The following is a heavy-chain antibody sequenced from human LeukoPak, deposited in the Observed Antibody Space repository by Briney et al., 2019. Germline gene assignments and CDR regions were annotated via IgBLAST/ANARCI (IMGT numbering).Heavy chain of an antibody. V-gene: IGHV3-23*01. J-gene: IGHJ4*02. CDR3: AKRVKYGGTWDHFAD. CDR2: VNADGGNT. Sequence: GGSLRLSCAASGFTFDNYRMSWVRQAPGKGLEWVSTVNADGGNTYYADSVKGRFTISRDNSKSTLILQMNSLRVEDTALYYCAKRVKYGGTWDHFADWGQGTLVTVSS. D-gene: IGHD1-26*01. CDR1: GFTFDNYR.